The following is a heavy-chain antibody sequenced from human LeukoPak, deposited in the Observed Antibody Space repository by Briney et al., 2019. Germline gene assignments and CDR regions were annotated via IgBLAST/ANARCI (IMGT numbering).Heavy chain of an antibody. CDR1: GFTFSSYE. Sequence: GGSLRLSCAASGFTFSSYEMNWVRQAPGKGLEWVSYISSSGSTIYYADSVKGRFTISRDNAKNSLYLQMNSLRAEDTAVYYCAREVLGAFDIWGQGTMVTVSS. V-gene: IGHV3-48*03. J-gene: IGHJ3*02. D-gene: IGHD2/OR15-2a*01. CDR3: AREVLGAFDI. CDR2: ISSSGSTI.